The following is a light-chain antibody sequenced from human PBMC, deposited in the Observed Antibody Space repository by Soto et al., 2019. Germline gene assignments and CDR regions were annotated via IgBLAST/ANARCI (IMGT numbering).Light chain of an antibody. Sequence: EIGLTQSPGTLSLSPGDGATLSCRASQTVGSSFLGWYQQKPGQAPRLIMYGASNRATGIPDRFTGRGSGTDFTLTISRLDPEDFAVYYCHHYGGSQYTFGQGTKLEI. J-gene: IGKJ2*01. V-gene: IGKV3-20*01. CDR3: HHYGGSQYT. CDR2: GAS. CDR1: QTVGSSF.